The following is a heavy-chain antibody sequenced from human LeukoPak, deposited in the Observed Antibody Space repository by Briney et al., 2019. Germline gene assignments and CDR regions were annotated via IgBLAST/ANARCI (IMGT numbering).Heavy chain of an antibody. CDR3: ASSTVPAAIPYFDY. Sequence: SETLSLAXTVSGGSISSGDYYWSWIRQPPGKGLEWIGYIYYSGSTYYNPSLKSRVTISVDTSKNQFSLKLSSVTAADTAVYYCASSTVPAAIPYFDYWGQGTLVTVSS. CDR2: IYYSGST. J-gene: IGHJ4*02. CDR1: GGSISSGDYY. D-gene: IGHD2-2*02. V-gene: IGHV4-30-4*08.